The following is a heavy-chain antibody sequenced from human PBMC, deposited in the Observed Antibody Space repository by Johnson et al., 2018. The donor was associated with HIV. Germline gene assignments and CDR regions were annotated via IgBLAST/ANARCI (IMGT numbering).Heavy chain of an antibody. Sequence: VQLVESGGGVVRPGGSLRLSCAASGFTFDDYGMNWVRQGPGKGLEWVSGINWNGGSTGSDDPVKGRFTNSRDNAKNSLYLQMNSLRAEDTALYYCARQHYYGSGSYPGAFDIWGQGTMVTVSS. D-gene: IGHD3-10*01. CDR2: INWNGGST. CDR1: GFTFDDYG. V-gene: IGHV3-20*04. J-gene: IGHJ3*02. CDR3: ARQHYYGSGSYPGAFDI.